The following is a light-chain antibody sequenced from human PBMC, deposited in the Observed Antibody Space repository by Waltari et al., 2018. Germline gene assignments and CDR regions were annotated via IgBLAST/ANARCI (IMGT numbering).Light chain of an antibody. CDR2: GAS. CDR3: QQYGSSPPWT. V-gene: IGKV3-20*01. J-gene: IGKJ1*01. CDR1: QSVSSSY. Sequence: EIVLTQSPGTLSLSPGERATLSCRASQSVSSSYLAWYQQKPGQSPRQLIYGASSRATVIPERFSGSVSGTDFTLTISRLEPEDFAVYYCQQYGSSPPWTFGQGTKVEIK.